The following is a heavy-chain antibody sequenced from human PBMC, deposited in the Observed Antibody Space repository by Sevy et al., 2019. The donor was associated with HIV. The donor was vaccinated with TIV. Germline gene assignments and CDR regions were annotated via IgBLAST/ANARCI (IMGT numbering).Heavy chain of an antibody. Sequence: GGSLRLSCAASGFTFSSYAMSWVRQAPGKGLEWVSAISGSGGSTYYADSVKGRVTISRDNSKNTLYLQMNSLRAEDTAVYYCAKVLLAGREGELIGTYDYWGQGTLVTVSS. CDR1: GFTFSSYA. D-gene: IGHD1-26*01. J-gene: IGHJ4*02. V-gene: IGHV3-23*01. CDR3: AKVLLAGREGELIGTYDY. CDR2: ISGSGGST.